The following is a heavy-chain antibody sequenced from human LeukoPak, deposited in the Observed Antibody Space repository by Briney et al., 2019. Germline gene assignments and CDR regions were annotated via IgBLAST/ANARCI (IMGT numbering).Heavy chain of an antibody. CDR2: INPKTGGS. J-gene: IGHJ4*02. V-gene: IGHV1-2*06. CDR1: GYTFTGDY. Sequence: ASVKVSCKAPGYTFTGDYMHWVRQAPGQGLEWLGRINPKTGGSNYAQNFQGRVTMTSDTSTTTAYMELSSLNSDDTAVYYCATLVSGINYWGQGTLVTVSS. D-gene: IGHD1-20*01. CDR3: ATLVSGINY.